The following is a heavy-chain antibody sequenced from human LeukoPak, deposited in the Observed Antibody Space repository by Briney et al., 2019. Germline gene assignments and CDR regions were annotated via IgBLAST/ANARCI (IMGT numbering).Heavy chain of an antibody. V-gene: IGHV3-7*01. CDR2: IKQDGSEK. CDR3: ARETDNWNGEDYYYGMDV. Sequence: GGSLRLSCAASGFTFSDHYMSWVRQAPGKGLEWVANIKQDGSEKYYVDSVKGRFTISRDNAKNSLYLQMNSLRAEDTAVYYCARETDNWNGEDYYYGMDVWGQGTTVTVSS. CDR1: GFTFSDHY. D-gene: IGHD1-20*01. J-gene: IGHJ6*02.